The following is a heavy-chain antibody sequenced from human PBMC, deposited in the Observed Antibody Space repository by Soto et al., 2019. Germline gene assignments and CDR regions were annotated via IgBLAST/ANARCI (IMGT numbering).Heavy chain of an antibody. CDR3: AREWFDSGIAAPGADP. CDR1: GYTFNSYG. D-gene: IGHD6-13*01. V-gene: IGHV1-18*01. J-gene: IGHJ5*02. Sequence: ASVKVSCKASGYTFNSYGISWVRQAPGQGLEWMGWISAYNGNTNYAQKLQGRVTMTTDTSTSTAYMELRGLRSDDTAVYYCAREWFDSGIAAPGADPWGQGTLDTVSS. CDR2: ISAYNGNT.